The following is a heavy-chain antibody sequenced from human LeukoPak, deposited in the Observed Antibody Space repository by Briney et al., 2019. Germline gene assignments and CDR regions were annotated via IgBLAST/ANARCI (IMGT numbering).Heavy chain of an antibody. CDR1: GYTFTGHY. Sequence: GASVKVSCKASGYTFTGHYMPWVRQAPGQGLEWMGWINPNSGGTKYAQKFQGRVTLTRDTSISTAYMELSRLRCDDTAVYYCARSYDFWSGPPFDPWGQGTLVTVSS. V-gene: IGHV1-2*02. J-gene: IGHJ5*02. CDR3: ARSYDFWSGPPFDP. CDR2: INPNSGGT. D-gene: IGHD3-3*01.